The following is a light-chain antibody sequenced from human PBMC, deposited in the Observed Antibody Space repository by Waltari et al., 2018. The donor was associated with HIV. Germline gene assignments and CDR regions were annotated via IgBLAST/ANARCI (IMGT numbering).Light chain of an antibody. V-gene: IGLV1-47*01. Sequence: QSVLTQPPSASGTPGQRVTISSSGSSSNLASNYVYWYQQLPAPPPTLLLYRNNKRPSGVPDRFSGSKSGTSASLAISGLRSEDEADYYCAAWGNSLSLLFGGGTKLTVL. J-gene: IGLJ2*01. CDR3: AAWGNSLSLL. CDR2: RNN. CDR1: SSNLASNY.